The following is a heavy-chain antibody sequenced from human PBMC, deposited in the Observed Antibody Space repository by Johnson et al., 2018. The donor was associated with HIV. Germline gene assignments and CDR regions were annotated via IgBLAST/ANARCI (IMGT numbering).Heavy chain of an antibody. V-gene: IGHV3-20*04. CDR1: GFTFDDYG. J-gene: IGHJ3*02. Sequence: VQLVESGGGVVRPGGSLRLSCAASGFTFDDYGMSWVRQALGKGLEWVSGIHWNGGSTGYADSVKGRITISRGNAKNSLYLQMNSLRAEDTALYYCARDPLYGDSAEDAFDIWGQGTMVTVSS. CDR3: ARDPLYGDSAEDAFDI. CDR2: IHWNGGST. D-gene: IGHD4-17*01.